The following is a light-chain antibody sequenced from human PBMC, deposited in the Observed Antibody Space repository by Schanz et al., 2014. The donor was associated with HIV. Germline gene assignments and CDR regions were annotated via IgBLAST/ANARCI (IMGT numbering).Light chain of an antibody. V-gene: IGLV2-8*01. Sequence: QSALTQPPSASGSPGQSVTISCTGTSNDIGAYRYVSWYQHHPGRAPRLLIYEVTKRPSGVPGRFSGSKSGNTASLTVSGLQAEDEADYYCSSYTSSSTWVFGGGTKLTVL. CDR1: SNDIGAYRY. CDR3: SSYTSSSTWV. CDR2: EVT. J-gene: IGLJ3*02.